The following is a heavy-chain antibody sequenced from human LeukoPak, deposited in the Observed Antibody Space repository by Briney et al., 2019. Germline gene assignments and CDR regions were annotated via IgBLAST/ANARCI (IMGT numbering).Heavy chain of an antibody. D-gene: IGHD5-24*01. Sequence: SETLSLTCTVSGGSISSYYWSWIRQPPGKGLEWIGYIYYSGSTNYNPSLKSRVTISVDTSKNQFSLKLSSVTAADTAVYYCARAVEMATFFRIWSYFDYWGQGTLVTVPS. J-gene: IGHJ4*02. CDR1: GGSISSYY. CDR2: IYYSGST. V-gene: IGHV4-59*01. CDR3: ARAVEMATFFRIWSYFDY.